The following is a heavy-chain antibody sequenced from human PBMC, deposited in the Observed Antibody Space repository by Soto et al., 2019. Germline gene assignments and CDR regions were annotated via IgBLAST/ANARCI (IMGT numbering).Heavy chain of an antibody. Sequence: SVKVSCKASGCTFSSYAISWVRQAPGQGLEWMGGIIPIFGTANYAQKFQGRVTITADESTSTAYMELSSLRSEDTAVYYCASSERRLLKVTTLDYWGQGTLVAVSS. V-gene: IGHV1-69*13. CDR3: ASSERRLLKVTTLDY. D-gene: IGHD4-17*01. CDR2: IIPIFGTA. CDR1: GCTFSSYA. J-gene: IGHJ4*02.